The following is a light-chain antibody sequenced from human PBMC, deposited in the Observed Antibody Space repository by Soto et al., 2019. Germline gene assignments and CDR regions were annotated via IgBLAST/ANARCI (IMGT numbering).Light chain of an antibody. CDR1: QSVSSSY. J-gene: IGKJ3*01. CDR2: GAS. CDR3: QQYGSSLF. Sequence: EIVLTQSPGTLSLSPGERXTLSCRASQSVSSSYLAWYQQKPGQAPRLLIYGASSRATGIPDRFSGSGSGTDFTLTISRLEPEDFAVYYCQQYGSSLFFGPGTKVDIK. V-gene: IGKV3-20*01.